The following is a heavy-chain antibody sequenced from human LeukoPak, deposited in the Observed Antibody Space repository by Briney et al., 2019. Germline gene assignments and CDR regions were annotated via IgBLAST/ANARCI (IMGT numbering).Heavy chain of an antibody. J-gene: IGHJ5*02. Sequence: SVEVSCKASGGTFSSYAISWVRQAPGQGLEWMGGIIPTFGTANYAQKFQGRVTITADESTSTAYMELSSLRSEDTAVYYCARSGGEVGAQEFDPWGQGTLVTVSS. V-gene: IGHV1-69*13. CDR2: IIPTFGTA. CDR3: ARSGGEVGAQEFDP. CDR1: GGTFSSYA. D-gene: IGHD1-26*01.